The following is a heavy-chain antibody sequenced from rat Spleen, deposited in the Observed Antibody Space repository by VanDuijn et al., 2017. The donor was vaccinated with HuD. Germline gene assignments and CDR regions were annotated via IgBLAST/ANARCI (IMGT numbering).Heavy chain of an antibody. J-gene: IGHJ1*01. Sequence: EVQLVESGGGLVQSGRSLKFSCAASGFTFSDYNMAWVRQAPTKGLEWVASIKFEDFTPYYRDSVMGRFTISRDDGESTLYLQMNSLRSEDTATYYCVRLYNNHGYWYFDFWGPGTMVTVSS. CDR3: VRLYNNHGYWYFDF. CDR1: GFTFSDYN. CDR2: IKFEDFTP. V-gene: IGHV5-22*01. D-gene: IGHD1-5*01.